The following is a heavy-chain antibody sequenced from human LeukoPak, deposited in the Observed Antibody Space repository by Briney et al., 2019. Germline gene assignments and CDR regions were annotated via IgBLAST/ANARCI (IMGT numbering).Heavy chain of an antibody. CDR2: FNPGNGDT. D-gene: IGHD2-15*01. J-gene: IGHJ6*02. V-gene: IGHV1-3*01. Sequence: ASVKVSCKGSGYTFTNYAIHWVRQAPGQSLEWLGWFNPGNGDTKYSQDFQGRVTVNTDTSAATAYVELNSLTSEDTAVYYCARDRWHCRVNCDSVYYFALDVWGQGTTVTVSS. CDR1: GYTFTNYA. CDR3: ARDRWHCRVNCDSVYYFALDV.